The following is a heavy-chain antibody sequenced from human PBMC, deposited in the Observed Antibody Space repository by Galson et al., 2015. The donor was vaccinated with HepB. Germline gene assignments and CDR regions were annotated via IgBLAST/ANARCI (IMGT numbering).Heavy chain of an antibody. CDR3: AKDSSAIYSFDY. Sequence: SLRLSCAASGFTFGSYGMSWVRQAPGEGLEWVSTISGSGYTTYYADSVRGRFTISRDNSENTLYLQMSSLRAEDTAVYYCAKDSSAIYSFDYWDQGTLVIVSS. V-gene: IGHV3-23*01. D-gene: IGHD2-21*01. CDR1: GFTFGSYG. CDR2: ISGSGYTT. J-gene: IGHJ4*02.